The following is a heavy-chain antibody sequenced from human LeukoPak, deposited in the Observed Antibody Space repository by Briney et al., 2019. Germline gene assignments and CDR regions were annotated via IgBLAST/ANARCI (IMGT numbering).Heavy chain of an antibody. CDR3: ARRGYYDFWSGYYGGFDY. V-gene: IGHV4-39*01. D-gene: IGHD3-3*01. CDR1: GGSISSSSYH. CDR2: IYYSGST. J-gene: IGHJ4*02. Sequence: SETLSLTCTVSGGSISSSSYHWGWIRQPPGKGLEWIGSIYYSGSTYYNPSLKSRVTISVYTSKNQFSLKLSSVTAADTAVYYCARRGYYDFWSGYYGGFDYWGQGTLVTVSS.